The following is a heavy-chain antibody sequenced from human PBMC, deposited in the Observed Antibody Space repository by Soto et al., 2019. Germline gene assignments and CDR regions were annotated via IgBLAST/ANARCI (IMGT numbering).Heavy chain of an antibody. D-gene: IGHD1-26*01. CDR2: ISYDGSNK. J-gene: IGHJ4*02. V-gene: IGHV3-30-3*01. Sequence: GGSLRLSCAASGFTFSSYAMHWVRQAPGKGLEWVAVISYDGSNKYYADSVKGRFTISRDNSKNTLYLQMNSLRAEDTAVYYCARDDASGSYVMGYWGQGTLVTVSS. CDR1: GFTFSSYA. CDR3: ARDDASGSYVMGY.